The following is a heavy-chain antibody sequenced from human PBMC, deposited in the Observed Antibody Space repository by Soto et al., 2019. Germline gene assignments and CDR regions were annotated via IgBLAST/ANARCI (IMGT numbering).Heavy chain of an antibody. V-gene: IGHV3-23*01. CDR1: GFTFSSYA. CDR3: ARDPWYYYGSGSSRLAAFDI. D-gene: IGHD3-10*01. J-gene: IGHJ3*02. Sequence: PGGSLRLSCAASGFTFSSYAMTWIRQAPGKWLEWVSTISGNGGYTYYSDSVRGRFTISRDNSKKTLYLQMDSLRADDTAVFYCARDPWYYYGSGSSRLAAFDIWGQGXMVTV. CDR2: ISGNGGYT.